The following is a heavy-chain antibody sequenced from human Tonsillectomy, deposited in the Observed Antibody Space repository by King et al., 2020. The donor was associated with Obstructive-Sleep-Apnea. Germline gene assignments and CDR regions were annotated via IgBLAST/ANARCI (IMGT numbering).Heavy chain of an antibody. J-gene: IGHJ4*02. CDR1: GGSFSGYY. D-gene: IGHD1-1*01. Sequence: VQLQQWGAGLLKPSETLSLTCAVYGGSFSGYYWSWIRQPPGKGLEWIGEINHSGSTNYNPSLKSLVTISVDTSKNPFSLKLSSVTAADTAVYYCARGIKRSGRPGTNGFNYWGQGTLVTVSS. V-gene: IGHV4-34*01. CDR2: INHSGST. CDR3: ARGIKRSGRPGTNGFNY.